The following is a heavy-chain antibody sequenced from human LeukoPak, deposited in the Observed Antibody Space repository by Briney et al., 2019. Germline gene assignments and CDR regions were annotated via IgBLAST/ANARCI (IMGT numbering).Heavy chain of an antibody. V-gene: IGHV4-34*01. CDR1: GFIFSSYS. Sequence: PGGSLRLSCAASGFIFSSYSMNWVRQAPGKGLEWIGEINHSGSTNYNPSLKSRVTISVDTSQKQFSLRLSSVTAADTAVYYCARGRYLTTGGGAAAGFLDYWGQGTLVTVSS. D-gene: IGHD6-13*01. CDR2: INHSGST. CDR3: ARGRYLTTGGGAAAGFLDY. J-gene: IGHJ4*02.